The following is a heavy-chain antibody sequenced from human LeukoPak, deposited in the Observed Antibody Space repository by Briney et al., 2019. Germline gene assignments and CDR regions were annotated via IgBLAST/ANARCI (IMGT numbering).Heavy chain of an antibody. CDR3: ARLSTITPGDWGDAFDF. CDR1: GASFRDDF. V-gene: IGHV4-34*01. CDR2: INYGGTT. D-gene: IGHD2-21*02. J-gene: IGHJ3*01. Sequence: SETLHLTCGVHGASFRDDFWSWIRQAPGKGLEWIGEINYGGTTNYNPALMSRVTVSVDRSKNQFSLMMRSVTAADTATYYCARLSTITPGDWGDAFDFWGQGTMVSVSA.